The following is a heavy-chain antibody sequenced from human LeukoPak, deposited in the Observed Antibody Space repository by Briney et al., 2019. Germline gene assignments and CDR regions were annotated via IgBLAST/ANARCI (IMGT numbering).Heavy chain of an antibody. D-gene: IGHD2-15*01. J-gene: IGHJ4*02. Sequence: GGSLRLSCTASGFTFGDYAMSWFRQAPGEGLEWVGFIRSKAHGGTTEYAASVKGRFTISRDDSKSIAYLQMDSLKTENTAVYYCTRAGRYCSGGSCYSSYWGQGTLVTVSS. V-gene: IGHV3-49*03. CDR1: GFTFGDYA. CDR3: TRAGRYCSGGSCYSSY. CDR2: IRSKAHGGTT.